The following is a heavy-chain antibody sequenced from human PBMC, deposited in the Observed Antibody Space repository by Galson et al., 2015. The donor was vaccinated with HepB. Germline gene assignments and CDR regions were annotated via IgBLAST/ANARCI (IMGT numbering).Heavy chain of an antibody. CDR3: ARGGQENCSSTSCYEGNFDY. J-gene: IGHJ4*02. Sequence: SLRLSCAASGFTFSTFDIHWVRQAPGKGLEWVAVIWYDGSKRYYADSVKGRFTISRDNSRNTLYLQMNSLRSEDTAVYYCARGGQENCSSTSCYEGNFDYWGQGTLVTVSS. V-gene: IGHV3-30*19. D-gene: IGHD2-2*01. CDR2: IWYDGSKR. CDR1: GFTFSTFD.